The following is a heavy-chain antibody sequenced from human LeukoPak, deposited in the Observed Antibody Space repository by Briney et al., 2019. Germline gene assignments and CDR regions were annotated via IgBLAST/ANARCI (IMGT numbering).Heavy chain of an antibody. V-gene: IGHV3-23*01. CDR1: GFTFSSYA. D-gene: IGHD2-2*01. CDR3: AKDSGYCDTTSCRLAN. J-gene: IGHJ4*02. Sequence: GGSLRLSCAASGFTFSSYAMSWVRQAPGKGLEWVSAISVSGGSTYYADSVKGRFTISRDKSKNTLYLQMNSLRIEDTAVYYCAKDSGYCDTTSCRLANWGQGTLVTVSS. CDR2: ISVSGGST.